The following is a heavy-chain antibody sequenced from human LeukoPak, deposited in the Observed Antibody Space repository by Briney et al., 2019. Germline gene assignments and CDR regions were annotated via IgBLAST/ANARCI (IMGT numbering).Heavy chain of an antibody. CDR1: GGSISSGDYY. D-gene: IGHD2-21*02. V-gene: IGHV4-39*01. CDR2: IHYGGTT. CDR3: TRDIGDFVSDF. J-gene: IGHJ4*02. Sequence: SETLSLTCTVSGGSISSGDYYWSWIRQPPGKGLEWIGSIHYGGTTHYNPSLQSRVTISADTSKNQFALDLRSVTAADTAVYYCTRDIGDFVSDFWGQGTLVTVSS.